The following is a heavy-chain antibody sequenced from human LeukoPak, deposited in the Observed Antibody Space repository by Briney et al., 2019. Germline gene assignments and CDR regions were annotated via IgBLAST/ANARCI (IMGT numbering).Heavy chain of an antibody. Sequence: GGSLRLSCAASGFTFNDYYMSWIRQAPGKGLEWVANINQGGSDKYYVDSVKGRFTISRDNAKNSLFLQMNSLRAEDTAVYYCARGDILTGTSYDYWGQGTLVTVSS. V-gene: IGHV3-7*01. CDR1: GFTFNDYY. J-gene: IGHJ4*02. D-gene: IGHD3-9*01. CDR2: INQGGSDK. CDR3: ARGDILTGTSYDY.